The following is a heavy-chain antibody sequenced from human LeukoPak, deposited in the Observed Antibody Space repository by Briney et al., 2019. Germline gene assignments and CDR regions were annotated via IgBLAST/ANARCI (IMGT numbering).Heavy chain of an antibody. J-gene: IGHJ4*02. Sequence: PGGSLRLSCAASGFTFSSYSMNWVRQAPAKGLEWVSSISSSSSYIYYADSVKGRFTISRDNAKNSLYVQVNSLRAEDTALYYCARGGYDILTGYYTDFDYWGQGTLVTVSS. D-gene: IGHD3-9*01. CDR1: GFTFSSYS. V-gene: IGHV3-21*04. CDR2: ISSSSSYI. CDR3: ARGGYDILTGYYTDFDY.